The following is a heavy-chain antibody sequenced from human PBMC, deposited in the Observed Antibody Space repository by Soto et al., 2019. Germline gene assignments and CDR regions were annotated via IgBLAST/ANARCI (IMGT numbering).Heavy chain of an antibody. Sequence: ASVKVSCKSSGYTFTSYGISWVRQAPGQGLEWMGWISAYNGNTNYAQKLQGRVTMTTDTSTSTAYMELRSLRSDDTAVYYCARDLRYSNGESLEYYYYGMDVWGQGTTVTVSS. V-gene: IGHV1-18*01. CDR2: ISAYNGNT. D-gene: IGHD4-4*01. J-gene: IGHJ6*02. CDR3: ARDLRYSNGESLEYYYYGMDV. CDR1: GYTFTSYG.